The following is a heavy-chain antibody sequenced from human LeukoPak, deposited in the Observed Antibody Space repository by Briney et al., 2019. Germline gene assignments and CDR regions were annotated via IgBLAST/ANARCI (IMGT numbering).Heavy chain of an antibody. CDR1: GFTFSNAW. V-gene: IGHV3-15*01. CDR2: IKSKTGGGTT. CDR3: ARDSTLTVTETNFEY. D-gene: IGHD4-17*01. Sequence: GGSLRLSCAASGFTFSNAWMSWVRQAPGKGLEWVGRIKSKTGGGTTDYADSVKGRFTISRDNAKNSLYLQMNSLRAEDTAVYYCARDSTLTVTETNFEYWGQGTLVTVSS. J-gene: IGHJ4*02.